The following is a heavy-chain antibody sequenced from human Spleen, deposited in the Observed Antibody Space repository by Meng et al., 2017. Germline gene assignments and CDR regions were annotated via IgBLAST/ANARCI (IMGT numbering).Heavy chain of an antibody. J-gene: IGHJ4*02. D-gene: IGHD2-15*01. CDR3: ARDKGIRASDY. Sequence: GESLKISCAASGFSFSSYAMSWVRRAPGKGLEWLAALSGGGFTTYYADSVKGRFTISRHNSKNTLSLQMSILRAEDTAVYYCARDKGIRASDYWGQGALVTVSS. CDR2: LSGGGFTT. CDR1: GFSFSSYA. V-gene: IGHV3-23*01.